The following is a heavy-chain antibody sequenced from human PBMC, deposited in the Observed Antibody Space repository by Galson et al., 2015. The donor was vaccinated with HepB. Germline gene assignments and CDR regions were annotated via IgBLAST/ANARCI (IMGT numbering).Heavy chain of an antibody. J-gene: IGHJ4*02. Sequence: SLRLSCAASGFTFSDYYMSWIRQAPGKGLEWVSYISSSSSYTNYADSVKGRFTISRDNAKNSLYLQMNSLRAEDTAVYYCAREGSGRYDFDYWGQGTLVTVSS. D-gene: IGHD6-19*01. CDR2: ISSSSSYT. V-gene: IGHV3-11*05. CDR3: AREGSGRYDFDY. CDR1: GFTFSDYY.